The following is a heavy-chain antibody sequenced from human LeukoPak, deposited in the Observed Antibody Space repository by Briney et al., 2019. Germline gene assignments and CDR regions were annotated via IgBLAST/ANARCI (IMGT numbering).Heavy chain of an antibody. D-gene: IGHD3-22*01. CDR1: GFTFSSYG. V-gene: IGHV3-30*18. CDR3: AKFVGYYYDSTGYHSDY. Sequence: AGGSLRLSCAASGFTFSSYGMHWVRQAPGKGLEWVAVISYDGSNKYYADSVKGRFTISRDNSKNTLYLQMNSLSAEDTAVYYCAKFVGYYYDSTGYHSDYWGQGTLVTVSS. CDR2: ISYDGSNK. J-gene: IGHJ4*02.